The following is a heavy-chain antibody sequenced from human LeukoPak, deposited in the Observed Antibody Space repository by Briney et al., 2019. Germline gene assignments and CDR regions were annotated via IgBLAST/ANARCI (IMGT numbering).Heavy chain of an antibody. CDR3: ARLSYDPSGYYDY. CDR1: GLTFSSYW. Sequence: GGSLRLSCAASGLTFSSYWMHWVRQAPGKGLVWVSRVNSDGSSTIYADSVMGRFTISRDNARNTVYLQMNSLRAEDTAIYFCARLSYDPSGYYDYWGQGTLVTVSS. CDR2: VNSDGSST. D-gene: IGHD3-22*01. V-gene: IGHV3-74*01. J-gene: IGHJ4*02.